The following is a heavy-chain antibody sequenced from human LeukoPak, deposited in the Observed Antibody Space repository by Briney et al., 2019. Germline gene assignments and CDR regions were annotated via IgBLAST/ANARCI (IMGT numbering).Heavy chain of an antibody. Sequence: GGSLRLSCAASGFTFSNYAMHWVRQAPGKGLEWVAFIRYDGSNKYYADSVKGRFTISRDNSKNTLYLQMNSLRAEDTAVYYCAKWDSSSWYVGFDYWGQGTLVTVSS. J-gene: IGHJ4*02. V-gene: IGHV3-30*02. CDR1: GFTFSNYA. CDR3: AKWDSSSWYVGFDY. D-gene: IGHD6-13*01. CDR2: IRYDGSNK.